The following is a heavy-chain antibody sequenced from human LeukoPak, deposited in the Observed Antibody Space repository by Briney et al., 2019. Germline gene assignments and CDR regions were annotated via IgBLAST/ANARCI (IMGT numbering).Heavy chain of an antibody. CDR3: AKADRGWGVISKD. Sequence: GGSLRLSCAASGFTVSSNYMSWVRQAPGKGLEWVSAIGGSSDFTYYAEYVKGRFTTSRDNSKETLYLQMNSLRAEDTAVYYCAKADRGWGVISKDWGQGTLVTVSS. J-gene: IGHJ4*02. V-gene: IGHV3-23*01. CDR1: GFTVSSNY. D-gene: IGHD3-10*01. CDR2: IGGSSDFT.